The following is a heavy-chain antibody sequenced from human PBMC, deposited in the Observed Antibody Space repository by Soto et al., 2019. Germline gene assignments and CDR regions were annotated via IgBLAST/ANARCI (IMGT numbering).Heavy chain of an antibody. CDR1: GFTFNFYA. J-gene: IGHJ6*02. CDR2: ISYDGSTK. CDR3: GRDLGGGCSGGRCYTDNYYYGMDL. D-gene: IGHD2-15*01. Sequence: PGGSLRLSCAASGFTFNFYAMHWVRQPPGKGLEWVAVISYDGSTKYYADSVKGRFTISRDDSENTLYLQMSSLTIEDAAVYYCGRDLGGGCSGGRCYTDNYYYGMDLWGQGTTVTVSS. V-gene: IGHV3-30*04.